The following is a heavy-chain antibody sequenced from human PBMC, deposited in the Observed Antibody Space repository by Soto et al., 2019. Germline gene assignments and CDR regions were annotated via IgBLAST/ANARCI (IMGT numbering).Heavy chain of an antibody. CDR2: ISAYNGNT. CDR3: ARVWPGYYGSGSYYNRHAFDI. J-gene: IGHJ3*02. V-gene: IGHV1-18*01. CDR1: GYTFTSYG. Sequence: ASVKVSCKASGYTFTSYGISWVRQAPGQGLEWMGWISAYNGNTNYAQKLQGRVTMTTDTSTSTAYMEPRSLRSDDTAVYYCARVWPGYYGSGSYYNRHAFDIWGQGTMVTVSS. D-gene: IGHD3-10*01.